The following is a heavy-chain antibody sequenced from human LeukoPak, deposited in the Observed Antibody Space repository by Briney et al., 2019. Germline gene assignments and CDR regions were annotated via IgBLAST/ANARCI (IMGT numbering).Heavy chain of an antibody. V-gene: IGHV3-23*01. CDR1: GFTFSSHA. J-gene: IGHJ1*01. D-gene: IGHD6-6*01. Sequence: PGGSLRLSCAASGFTFSSHAMSWVRQAPGKGREWVSAISGSGGSTYYADSVKGRVTISRDNSKNTLYLQMNSLRAEDTAVYYCAKDVAARPSQIYFQHWGQGTLVTVSS. CDR3: AKDVAARPSQIYFQH. CDR2: ISGSGGST.